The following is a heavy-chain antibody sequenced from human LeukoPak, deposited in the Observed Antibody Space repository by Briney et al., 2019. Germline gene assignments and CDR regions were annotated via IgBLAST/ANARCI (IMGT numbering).Heavy chain of an antibody. CDR1: GGSFSGYY. CDR2: IKHSGST. J-gene: IGHJ4*02. V-gene: IGHV4-34*01. D-gene: IGHD5-18*01. CDR3: ARGLWIQLWIN. Sequence: SETLSLTCAVYGGSFSGYYWSWIRQPPGKGLEWIGEIKHSGSTNYNPSLKSRVTISVDTSKNQFSLKLSSVTAADTAVYYCARGLWIQLWINWGQGTLVTVSS.